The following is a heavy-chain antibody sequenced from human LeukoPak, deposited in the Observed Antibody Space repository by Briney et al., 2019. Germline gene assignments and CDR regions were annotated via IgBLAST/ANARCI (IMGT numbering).Heavy chain of an antibody. D-gene: IGHD4-11*01. CDR3: ARCSPGDRSNFYAVLQY. CDR2: IIPVFGTT. J-gene: IGHJ4*02. Sequence: AVKVSCKASGGTFSSYAVSWVRLTPGQGLEWLGGIIPVFGTTNYAQKFQAKVTMTADKSPNPAYLEISSLTSDDTAVYYCARCSPGDRSNFYAVLQYWGQGTQVTVST. CDR1: GGTFSSYA. V-gene: IGHV1-69*06.